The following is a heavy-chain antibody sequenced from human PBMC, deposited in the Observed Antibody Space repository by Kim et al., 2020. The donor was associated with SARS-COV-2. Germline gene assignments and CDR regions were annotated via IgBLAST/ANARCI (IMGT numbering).Heavy chain of an antibody. CDR1: GFTFSSYG. CDR3: AKAYGDYVLHYYYGMDV. CDR2: IWYDGSNK. D-gene: IGHD4-17*01. Sequence: GGSLRLSCAASGFTFSSYGMHWVRQAPGKGLEWVAVIWYDGSNKYYADSVKGRFTISRDNSKNTLYLQMNSLRAEDTAVYYCAKAYGDYVLHYYYGMDVWGPGTTVTVSS. J-gene: IGHJ6*02. V-gene: IGHV3-33*06.